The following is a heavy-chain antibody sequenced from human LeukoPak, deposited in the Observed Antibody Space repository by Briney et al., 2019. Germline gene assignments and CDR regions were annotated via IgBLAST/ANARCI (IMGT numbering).Heavy chain of an antibody. CDR3: ARDRLAYCTGGSCDYGMDV. D-gene: IGHD2-15*01. J-gene: IGHJ6*02. V-gene: IGHV3-30*04. CDR2: VAYDESKK. Sequence: GGSLRLSCTVSGFTFNIYAMHWVRQAPGKGLEWVAVVAYDESKKYYADSVRGRFTISRDKSNNTLYLQMNSLRGEDTATYYCARDRLAYCTGGSCDYGMDVWGQGTTVTVSS. CDR1: GFTFNIYA.